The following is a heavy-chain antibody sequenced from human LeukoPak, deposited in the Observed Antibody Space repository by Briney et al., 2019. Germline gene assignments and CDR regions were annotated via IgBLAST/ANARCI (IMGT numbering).Heavy chain of an antibody. CDR2: ISWNSGSI. J-gene: IGHJ4*02. D-gene: IGHD6-13*01. Sequence: GRSLRLSCAASGFTFDDYAMHWVRQAPGKGLEWVSGISWNSGSIGYADSVKGRFTISRDNAENSLYLQMNSLRAEDTALYYCAKDMIPGIAAAGTLDYWGQGTLVTVSS. CDR1: GFTFDDYA. CDR3: AKDMIPGIAAAGTLDY. V-gene: IGHV3-9*01.